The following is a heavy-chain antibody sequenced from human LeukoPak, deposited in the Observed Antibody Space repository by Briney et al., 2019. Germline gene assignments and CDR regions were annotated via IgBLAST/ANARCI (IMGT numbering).Heavy chain of an antibody. V-gene: IGHV4-38-2*02. CDR3: ARIGYSGYGVFDY. Sequence: SETLSLTCTVSGYSISSGYYWGWIRQPPGKGLEWIGSIYHSGSTYYNPSLKSRVTISVDTSKNQFSLKLSSVTAADTAVYYCARIGYSGYGVFDYWGQGTLVTVSS. CDR2: IYHSGST. D-gene: IGHD5-12*01. J-gene: IGHJ4*02. CDR1: GYSISSGYY.